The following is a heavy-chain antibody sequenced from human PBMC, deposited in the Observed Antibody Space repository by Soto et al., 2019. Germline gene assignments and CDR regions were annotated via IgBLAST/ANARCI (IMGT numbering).Heavy chain of an antibody. D-gene: IGHD3-3*01. CDR1: GFTPSGGYW. V-gene: IGHV3-7*03. J-gene: IGHJ4*02. CDR3: ASTRGY. Sequence: EVLVVESGGGLVQPGGSLRLSCAVSGFTPSGGYWMKWVRQAPGKGLEWVATIKEDGRETYYVDSVKGRFTISRDSAKNSLYLQMNSLRVEDTAVYYCASTRGYWGQGTLVTVSS. CDR2: IKEDGRET.